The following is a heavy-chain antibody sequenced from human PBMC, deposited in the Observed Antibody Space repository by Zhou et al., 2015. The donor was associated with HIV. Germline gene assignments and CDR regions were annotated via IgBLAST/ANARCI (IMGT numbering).Heavy chain of an antibody. V-gene: IGHV1-69*01. CDR3: ARELPSCGGGDCRPPDWYFDL. J-gene: IGHJ2*01. CDR1: GGTFSNYV. D-gene: IGHD2-21*02. Sequence: QVQLVQSGAEVKKPGSSVRVSCKASGGTFSNYVVSWVRQAPGQGLEWMGGIIPSFGTATYAQKFQGRVMITADDSTSTAYMDLTSLTSEDTAVYYCARELPSCGGGDCRPPDWYFDLWGRGTLVTVSS. CDR2: IIPSFGTA.